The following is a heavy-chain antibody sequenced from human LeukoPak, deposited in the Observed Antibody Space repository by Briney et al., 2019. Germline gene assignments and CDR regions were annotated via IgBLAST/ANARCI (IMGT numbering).Heavy chain of an antibody. D-gene: IGHD6-19*01. J-gene: IGHJ4*02. CDR1: GGSISSGGYY. Sequence: PSQTLSLTCTVSGGSISSGGYYWSWIRQHPGKGLEWIGEINHSGSTHYNPSLKSRVTISVDTSKNQFSLKLSSVTAADTAVYYCARRKQWLAPLDYWGQGTLVTVSS. CDR3: ARRKQWLAPLDY. CDR2: INHSGST. V-gene: IGHV4-31*03.